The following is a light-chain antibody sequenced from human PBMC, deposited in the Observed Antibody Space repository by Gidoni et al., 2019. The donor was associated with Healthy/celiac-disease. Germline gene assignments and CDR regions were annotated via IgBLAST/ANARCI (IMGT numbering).Light chain of an antibody. J-gene: IGKJ3*01. CDR2: GAS. CDR1: QSVSSSY. Sequence: EIVLSQSPGTLSLSPGVRATLFCRASQSVSSSYLAWYQQKHGQAPRLLIYGASSRATGSPDRFSGSGSGTDFTLTISRLEPEDLAVYYCQQYGSSPSTFGPGTKVDIK. V-gene: IGKV3-20*01. CDR3: QQYGSSPST.